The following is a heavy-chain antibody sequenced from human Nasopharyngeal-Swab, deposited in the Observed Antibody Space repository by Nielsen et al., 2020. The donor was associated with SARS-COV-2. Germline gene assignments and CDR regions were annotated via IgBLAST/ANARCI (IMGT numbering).Heavy chain of an antibody. J-gene: IGHJ3*02. V-gene: IGHV4-59*13. CDR3: ARDGEMAAFDI. Sequence: PGKGLEWIGYIYYSGSTNYNPSLKSRVTISVDTSKNQFSLKLSSVTAADTAVYYCARDGEMAAFDIWGQGTMVTVSS. CDR2: IYYSGST. D-gene: IGHD5-24*01.